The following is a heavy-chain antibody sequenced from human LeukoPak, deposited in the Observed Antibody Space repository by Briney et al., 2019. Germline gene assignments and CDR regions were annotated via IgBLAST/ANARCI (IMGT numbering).Heavy chain of an antibody. CDR2: IKQDGGQK. Sequence: GGSLRLSCAASGFTFSSFWMNWVRQSPGKGLEWVANIKQDGGQKYYVDSVKGRFTISRDNAKNSLYLQMNSLRAEDTALYYCAKDRVLRFLEWDTDRWYYFDYWGQGTLVTVSS. CDR1: GFTFSSFW. V-gene: IGHV3-7*01. J-gene: IGHJ4*02. D-gene: IGHD3-3*01. CDR3: AKDRVLRFLEWDTDRWYYFDY.